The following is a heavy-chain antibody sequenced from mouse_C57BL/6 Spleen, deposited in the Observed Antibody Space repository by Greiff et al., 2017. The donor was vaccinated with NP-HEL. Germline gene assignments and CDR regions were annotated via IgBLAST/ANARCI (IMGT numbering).Heavy chain of an antibody. D-gene: IGHD4-1*01. J-gene: IGHJ3*01. CDR3: ARGGTGKAY. V-gene: IGHV5-4*03. CDR1: GFTFSSYA. CDR2: ISDGGSYT. Sequence: EVMLVESGGGLVKPGGSLKLSCAASGFTFSSYAMSWVRQTPEKRLEWVATISDGGSYTYYPDNVKGRFTISRDNAKNNLYLQMSHLKSEDTAMYYCARGGTGKAYWGQGTLVTVSA.